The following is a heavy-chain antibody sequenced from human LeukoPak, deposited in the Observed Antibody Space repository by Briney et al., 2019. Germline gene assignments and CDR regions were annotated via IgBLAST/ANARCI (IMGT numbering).Heavy chain of an antibody. CDR2: VYYSGNT. Sequence: SETLSLTCTVSGGSISGFYWNWIRQPPGKGLEWVGYVYYSGNTNYNPSLKSRVTISLDTSKNQFSLKLRSGTAADTAVYYCARDTRDAFDIWGQGTMVTVSS. CDR1: GGSISGFY. V-gene: IGHV4-59*01. CDR3: ARDTRDAFDI. J-gene: IGHJ3*02.